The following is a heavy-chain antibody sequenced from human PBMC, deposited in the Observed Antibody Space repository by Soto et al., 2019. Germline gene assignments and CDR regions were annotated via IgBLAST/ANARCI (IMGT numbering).Heavy chain of an antibody. V-gene: IGHV3-64*01. Sequence: GGSLXLSCAASGFTLSGYAMDWVRQAPGKGLEYVSGISSNGVGTYYANSVQGRFTISRDNSKNTVYLQMGSLRPEDMAVYYCARRARPDFYYMDVWGKGNPVTVSS. CDR3: ARRARPDFYYMDV. D-gene: IGHD6-6*01. CDR1: GFTLSGYA. J-gene: IGHJ6*03. CDR2: ISSNGVGT.